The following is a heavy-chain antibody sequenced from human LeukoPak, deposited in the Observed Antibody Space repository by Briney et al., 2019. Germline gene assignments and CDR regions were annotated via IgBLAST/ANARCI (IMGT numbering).Heavy chain of an antibody. CDR3: SRGRADGYSGYDFGDY. Sequence: GASVKVSCKTSGYSFTAFYIHWVRQAPGQGLEWMGWIHPRRGDTNYAQKFQGRVTMTRDTSISTAYLDLSSLRSDDTAVYYCSRGRADGYSGYDFGDYWGQGTLVTVSS. CDR2: IHPRRGDT. J-gene: IGHJ4*02. V-gene: IGHV1-2*02. D-gene: IGHD5-12*01. CDR1: GYSFTAFY.